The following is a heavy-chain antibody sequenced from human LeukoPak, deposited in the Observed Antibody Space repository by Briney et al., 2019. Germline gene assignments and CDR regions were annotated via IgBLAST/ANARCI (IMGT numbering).Heavy chain of an antibody. Sequence: PSETLSLTCTVSGGSISSYYWSWIRQPPGKGLEWIGYIYYSGSTNYNPSLKSRVTISVDTSKNQFSLKLSSVTAADTAVYYCARDQDRGWFDPWGQGTLVTVSS. CDR3: ARDQDRGWFDP. V-gene: IGHV4-59*01. D-gene: IGHD2-15*01. CDR2: IYYSGST. CDR1: GGSISSYY. J-gene: IGHJ5*02.